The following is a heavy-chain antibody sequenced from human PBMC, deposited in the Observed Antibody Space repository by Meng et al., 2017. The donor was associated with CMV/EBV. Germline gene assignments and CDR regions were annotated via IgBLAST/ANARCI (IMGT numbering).Heavy chain of an antibody. V-gene: IGHV4-4*02. CDR2: IYLSGST. Sequence: ACISSSNWFSWGRQPPGKELEWIGEIYLSGSTSYNPSLKCRVTMSVDKSKNQFSLKLSSVPAADTAMYYCAGFIVVVPAAAAYFQHWGQGTMVTVSS. CDR3: AGFIVVVPAAAAYFQH. J-gene: IGHJ1*01. CDR1: ACISSSNW. D-gene: IGHD2-2*01.